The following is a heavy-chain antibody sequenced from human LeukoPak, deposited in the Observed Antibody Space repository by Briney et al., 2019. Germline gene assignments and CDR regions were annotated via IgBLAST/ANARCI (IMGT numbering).Heavy chain of an antibody. CDR3: ARGTPLAAAGYYYFDY. V-gene: IGHV1-2*02. Sequence: GASVKVSCKASGYTFTGYYMHWVRQAPGQGLEWMGWINPNSGGTNYAQKFQGRVTMTRDTSISTAYMELSRLRSDDTAVYYCARGTPLAAAGYYYFDYWGQGTLVTVSS. CDR2: INPNSGGT. J-gene: IGHJ4*02. CDR1: GYTFTGYY. D-gene: IGHD6-13*01.